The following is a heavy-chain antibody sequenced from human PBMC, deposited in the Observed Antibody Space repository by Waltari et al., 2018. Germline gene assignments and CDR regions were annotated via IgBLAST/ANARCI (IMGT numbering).Heavy chain of an antibody. D-gene: IGHD3-22*01. CDR2: IDGEGSST. CDR1: GFTFSSYW. Sequence: EVQLVESGGGLVQPGGSLRLSCAASGFTFSSYWIPWVRQAPGKGLVWVARIDGEGSSTDYVDSVKGRFTISRDNAKNTLYLQMNSLRVEDTAVYYCAISIREDNTGYRDFQHWGQGTLVTVSS. J-gene: IGHJ1*01. CDR3: AISIREDNTGYRDFQH. V-gene: IGHV3-74*01.